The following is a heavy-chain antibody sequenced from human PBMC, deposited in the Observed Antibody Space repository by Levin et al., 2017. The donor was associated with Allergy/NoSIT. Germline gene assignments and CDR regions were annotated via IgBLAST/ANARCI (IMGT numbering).Heavy chain of an antibody. J-gene: IGHJ4*02. Sequence: SETLSLTCAVYGGSFSGYYWSWIRQPPGGGLEWIGEINHSGSTNYNPSLKSRVTISVDTPNKQFSLRVSSVTAADTAMYYCARGRSSWYTPDYWGQGTLVTVSS. CDR3: ARGRSSWYTPDY. CDR1: GGSFSGYY. CDR2: INHSGST. D-gene: IGHD6-13*01. V-gene: IGHV4-34*01.